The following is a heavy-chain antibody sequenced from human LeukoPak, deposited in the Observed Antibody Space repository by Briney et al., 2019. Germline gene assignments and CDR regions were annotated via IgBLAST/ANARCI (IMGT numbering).Heavy chain of an antibody. Sequence: PGGPLRLSCAASGFSFDDYARSGVGQAPGKGREGVAGINLNGGSTDYADSMKGRFTISRENAKTSLYLQITSLRAEDAALYHCARVVELLWFGELDTWGQGTLVTVSS. CDR3: ARVVELLWFGELDT. CDR1: GFSFDDYA. CDR2: INLNGGST. V-gene: IGHV3-20*01. D-gene: IGHD3-10*01. J-gene: IGHJ5*02.